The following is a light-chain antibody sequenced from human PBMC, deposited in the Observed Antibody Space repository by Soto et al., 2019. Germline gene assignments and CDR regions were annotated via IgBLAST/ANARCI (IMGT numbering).Light chain of an antibody. CDR1: SSNIGAGYD. V-gene: IGLV1-40*01. CDR2: GNS. Sequence: QSVLTQPPSVSGAPGQRVTISCTGSSSNIGAGYDVHWYQQVPGTAPKLLIYGNSNRPSGVPDRFSGSKSGTSASLVITGLQAEDEAVYYCQSYDSSLSGWVFGGGTKLTVL. J-gene: IGLJ3*02. CDR3: QSYDSSLSGWV.